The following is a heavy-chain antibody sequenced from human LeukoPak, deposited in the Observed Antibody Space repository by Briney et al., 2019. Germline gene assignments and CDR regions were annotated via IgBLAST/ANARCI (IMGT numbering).Heavy chain of an antibody. J-gene: IGHJ4*02. CDR2: IYSGGST. CDR3: ARYMATGYYFDY. D-gene: IGHD5-24*01. Sequence: GGSLRLSCAASGFTVSSNYMSWVRQAPGKGLEWVSVIYSGGSTYYADSVKGRFTISRDNSKSTLYLQMNSLRAEDTAVYYCARYMATGYYFDYWGQGTLVTVSS. V-gene: IGHV3-66*01. CDR1: GFTVSSNY.